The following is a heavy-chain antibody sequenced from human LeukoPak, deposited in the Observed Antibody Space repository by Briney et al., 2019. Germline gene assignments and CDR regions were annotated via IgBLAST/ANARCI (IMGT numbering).Heavy chain of an antibody. D-gene: IGHD6-13*01. J-gene: IGHJ5*02. Sequence: ASVKVSCKASGYTFTGYYMHWVRQAPGQGLEWMGWINPNSGGTNYAQKFQGRVTTTRDTSISTAYMELSRLRSDDTAVYYCARPIAAAGISWFDPWGQGTLVTVSS. V-gene: IGHV1-2*02. CDR3: ARPIAAAGISWFDP. CDR2: INPNSGGT. CDR1: GYTFTGYY.